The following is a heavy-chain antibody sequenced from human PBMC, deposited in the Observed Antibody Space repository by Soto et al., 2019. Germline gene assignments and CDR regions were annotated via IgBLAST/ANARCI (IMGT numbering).Heavy chain of an antibody. CDR1: GYTFTIYA. CDR2: INAGNGNT. D-gene: IGHD4-4*01. J-gene: IGHJ5*02. Sequence: ASVKVSCKASGYTFTIYAMHWVRQAPGQRLEWMGWINAGNGNTKYSQKFQGRVTITRDTSASTAYMELSSLRSEDTAVYYCARERPMTTLTKMLTFDPWGQGTLVTVSS. V-gene: IGHV1-3*01. CDR3: ARERPMTTLTKMLTFDP.